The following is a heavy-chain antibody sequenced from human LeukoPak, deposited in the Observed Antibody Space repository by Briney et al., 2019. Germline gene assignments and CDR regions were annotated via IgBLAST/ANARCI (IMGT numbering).Heavy chain of an antibody. CDR3: ARRYSSSWYRKYYFDY. V-gene: IGHV1-8*01. CDR2: MNPNSGNT. CDR1: GYTFTSYD. J-gene: IGHJ4*02. Sequence: ASVTVSCKASGYTFTSYDINWVRQATGQGLEWMGWMNPNSGNTGYAQKFQGRVTMTRNTSISTAYMELSSLRSEDTAVYYCARRYSSSWYRKYYFDYWGQGTLVTVSS. D-gene: IGHD6-13*01.